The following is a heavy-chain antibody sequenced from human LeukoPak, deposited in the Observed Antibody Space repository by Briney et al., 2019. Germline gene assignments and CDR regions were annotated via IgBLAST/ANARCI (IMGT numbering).Heavy chain of an antibody. V-gene: IGHV1-69*13. CDR1: GGTFSSYA. Sequence: ASVKVSCKASGGTFSSYAISWVRQAPGQGLEWMGGIIPIFGTANYAQKFQGRVTITADESTSIAYMELSSLRSEDTAVYYCARGEQWLVLVWGQGTLVTVSS. D-gene: IGHD6-19*01. J-gene: IGHJ4*02. CDR2: IIPIFGTA. CDR3: ARGEQWLVLV.